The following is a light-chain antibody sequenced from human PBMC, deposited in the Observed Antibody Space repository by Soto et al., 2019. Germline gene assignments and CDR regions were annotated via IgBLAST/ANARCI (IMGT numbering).Light chain of an antibody. Sequence: DIQMTQSPSSLSASVGDRVTITCRASQGLSSYLAWYQQKPGKAPKLLIYAASTLQSGVPSRFSGSESGTDFTLTISSLQPEDFATYYCQQSYSTLRTFGQGTKVDIK. CDR3: QQSYSTLRT. CDR2: AAS. J-gene: IGKJ1*01. CDR1: QGLSSY. V-gene: IGKV1-39*01.